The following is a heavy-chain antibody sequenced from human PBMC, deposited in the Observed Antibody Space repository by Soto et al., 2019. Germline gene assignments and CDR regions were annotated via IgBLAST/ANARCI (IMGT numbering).Heavy chain of an antibody. CDR2: IYYSGST. V-gene: IGHV4-31*03. J-gene: IGHJ6*02. D-gene: IGHD2-2*01. CDR1: GGSISSGGYY. Sequence: QVQLQESGPGLVKPSQTLSLTCTVSGGSISSGGYYWSWIRQHPGKGLEWIGYIYYSGSTYYNPSLMSRVTISVDTSKIQSSLKLSSVTAADTAVYYCARDLGVPAAQAYGMDVWGQGTTVTVSS. CDR3: ARDLGVPAAQAYGMDV.